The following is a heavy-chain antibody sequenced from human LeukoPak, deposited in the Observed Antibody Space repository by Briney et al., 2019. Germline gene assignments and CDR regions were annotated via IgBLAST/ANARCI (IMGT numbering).Heavy chain of an antibody. V-gene: IGHV5-51*01. CDR1: GYNFTSYW. D-gene: IGHD6-13*01. Sequence: GESLKISCKGSGYNFTSYWIGWVRQMPGKGLEWMGIIYPGDSDTRYSPSFQGQVTISADKSISTAYLQWSSLKASDTAMYYCARAGIAAAGYYYMDVWGKGTTVTVSS. J-gene: IGHJ6*03. CDR2: IYPGDSDT. CDR3: ARAGIAAAGYYYMDV.